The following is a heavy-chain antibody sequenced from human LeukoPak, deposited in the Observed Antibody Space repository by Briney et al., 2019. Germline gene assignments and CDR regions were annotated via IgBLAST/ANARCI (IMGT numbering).Heavy chain of an antibody. D-gene: IGHD3-22*01. V-gene: IGHV3-23*01. CDR1: GFTVSSNY. CDR3: AKGHGDSDGYYYYDY. J-gene: IGHJ4*02. Sequence: GGSLRLSCAASGFTVSSNYMSWVRQAPGKGLEWVSSISGSGGRTYYADSVKGRFSISRDNSKKMVYLQMNRLRVEDTAVYYCAKGHGDSDGYYYYDYWGQGTLVTVSS. CDR2: ISGSGGRT.